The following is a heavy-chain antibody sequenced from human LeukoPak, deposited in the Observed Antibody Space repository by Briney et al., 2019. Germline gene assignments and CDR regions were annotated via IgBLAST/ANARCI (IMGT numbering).Heavy chain of an antibody. D-gene: IGHD5-12*01. CDR1: GYTFTVYY. Sequence: ASVKVSCTASGYTFTVYYMHWVRQAPGQGLEWMGWINPNSGGTNYAQKFQGRVTMTRDTSISTAYMELSRLRSDDTAVYYCARVVVDIVATYVWFDPWGQGTLVTVSS. CDR3: ARVVVDIVATYVWFDP. CDR2: INPNSGGT. V-gene: IGHV1-2*02. J-gene: IGHJ5*02.